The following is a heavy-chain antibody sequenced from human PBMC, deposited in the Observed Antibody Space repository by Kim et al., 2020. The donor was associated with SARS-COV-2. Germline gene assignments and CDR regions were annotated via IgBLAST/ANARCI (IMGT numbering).Heavy chain of an antibody. J-gene: IGHJ4*02. CDR3: ASLDTATFWGSSD. D-gene: IGHD5-18*01. CDR2: IKKDGSEK. CDR1: GFSSRNYW. V-gene: IGHV3-7*03. Sequence: GGSLRLSCVASGFSSRNYWLSWVRQAPGKGLEWVAMIKKDGSEKYYVDSMKGRLIISRDNAKNSMYLQMNSLRAEDTAVYYCASLDTATFWGSSDWGQGTLVTVSS.